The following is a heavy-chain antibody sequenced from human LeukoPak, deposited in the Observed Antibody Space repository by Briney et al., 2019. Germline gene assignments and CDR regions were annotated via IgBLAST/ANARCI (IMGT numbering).Heavy chain of an antibody. V-gene: IGHV1-69*04. Sequence: GASVKVSCKASGGTFSSYAISWVRQAPGQGLEWMGRIIPILGIANYAQKFQGRVTITADKSTSTAYMELSSLRSEDTAVYYCARVYYDSSGTRGYFDYWGQGTLVTVSS. CDR1: GGTFSSYA. CDR3: ARVYYDSSGTRGYFDY. CDR2: IIPILGIA. D-gene: IGHD3-22*01. J-gene: IGHJ4*02.